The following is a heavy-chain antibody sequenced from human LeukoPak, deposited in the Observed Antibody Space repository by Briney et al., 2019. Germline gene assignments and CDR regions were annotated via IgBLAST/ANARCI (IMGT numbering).Heavy chain of an antibody. CDR3: ARNSGCSLTHGLDL. CDR2: LTGSGGNT. D-gene: IGHD4-23*01. V-gene: IGHV3-23*01. J-gene: IGHJ5*02. CDR1: GFTFSTYA. Sequence: GGSLRLSCAASGFTFSTYAMIWVRQAPGKGLEWVSGLTGSGGNTYYADSVQGQITISREDSKDTLYLQRDSLRAGDTAVYYCARNSGCSLTHGLDLWGQGTLVTVSS.